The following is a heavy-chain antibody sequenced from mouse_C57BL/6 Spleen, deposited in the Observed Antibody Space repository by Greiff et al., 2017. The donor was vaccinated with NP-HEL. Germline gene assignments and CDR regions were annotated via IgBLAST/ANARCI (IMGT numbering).Heavy chain of an antibody. J-gene: IGHJ3*01. D-gene: IGHD2-4*01. CDR2: ISDGGSYT. CDR3: ARDYDYDWFAY. Sequence: EVKLLESGGGLVKPGGSLKLSCAASGFTFSSYAMSWVRQTPEQRLEWVATISDGGSYTYYPDNVKGRFTISRDNAKNNLYLQMSHLKSEDTAMYYCARDYDYDWFAYWGQGTLVTVSA. CDR1: GFTFSSYA. V-gene: IGHV5-4*01.